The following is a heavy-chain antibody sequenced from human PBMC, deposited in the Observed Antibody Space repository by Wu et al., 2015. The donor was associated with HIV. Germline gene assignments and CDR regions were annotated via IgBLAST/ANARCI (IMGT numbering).Heavy chain of an antibody. CDR3: ARDQSSGTFDY. CDR2: IIPVFDSP. D-gene: IGHD6-25*01. Sequence: QVQLVQSAAELKKPGSSVRLSCQTSAENFNSISITWVRQVPGQGLEWMGGIIPVFDSPTYAQKFQGRIWITTDASANTVYLELRSLRSDDTAVYFCARDQSSGTFDYWGQGTLVSVSS. J-gene: IGHJ4*02. V-gene: IGHV1-69*05. CDR1: AENFNSIS.